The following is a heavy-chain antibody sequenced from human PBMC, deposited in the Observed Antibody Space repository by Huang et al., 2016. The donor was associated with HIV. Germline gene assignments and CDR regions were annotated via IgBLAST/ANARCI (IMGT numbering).Heavy chain of an antibody. V-gene: IGHV4-39*01. J-gene: IGHJ4*02. D-gene: IGHD6-13*01. CDR1: GDFISSPNYY. CDR2: VYQSGSN. CDR3: ASQHIGAAATWF. Sequence: QLQLQELGPGQVKPSETLSLTCTVSGDFISSPNYYWGWIRQSPGKGLEWVGRVYQSGSNNYNPSLKSRVTLSVDTSRNQFSLRLNAVTAADTAVYYCASQHIGAAATWFWGRGTQVAVSS.